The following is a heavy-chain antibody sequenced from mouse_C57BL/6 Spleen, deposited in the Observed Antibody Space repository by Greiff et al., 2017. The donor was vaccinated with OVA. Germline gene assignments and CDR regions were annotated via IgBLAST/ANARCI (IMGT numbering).Heavy chain of an antibody. CDR3: TSTTVVATDYYYAMDY. CDR1: GFNIKDYY. CDR2: IDPEDGDT. D-gene: IGHD1-1*01. J-gene: IGHJ4*01. V-gene: IGHV14-1*01. Sequence: VQLQQSGAELVRPGASVKLSCTASGFNIKDYYMHWVKQRPEQGLEWIGRIDPEDGDTEYAPKFQGKATMTADTSSNTAYLQLSSLTSEDTAVYYCTSTTVVATDYYYAMDYWGQGTSVTVSS.